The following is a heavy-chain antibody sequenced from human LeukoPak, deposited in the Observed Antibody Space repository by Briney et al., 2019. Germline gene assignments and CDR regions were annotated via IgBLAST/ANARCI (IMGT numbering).Heavy chain of an antibody. D-gene: IGHD5-12*01. V-gene: IGHV4-38-2*02. CDR1: GYSISSAYY. Sequence: PSETLSLTCTVSGYSISSAYYWGWIRQPPGRGLEWIGNIYHSGSTYYNPSLKSRVSISVDTSKNQFSLKLSSVTAADTAVYYCARMYSGYDGDFWGQGTLVTVSS. CDR2: IYHSGST. CDR3: ARMYSGYDGDF. J-gene: IGHJ4*02.